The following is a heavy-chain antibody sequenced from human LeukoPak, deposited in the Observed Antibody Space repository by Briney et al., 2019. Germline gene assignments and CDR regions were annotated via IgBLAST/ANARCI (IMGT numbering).Heavy chain of an antibody. CDR2: IYHSGST. CDR1: GGSISSSNW. Sequence: SGTLPLTCAVSGGSISSSNWWSWVRQPPGKGLEWIGEIYHSGSTNYNPSLKSRVTISVDKSKNQFSLKLSSVTAADTAVYFCARYRGGSGYHFDYWGQGTLVTVSS. V-gene: IGHV4-4*02. CDR3: ARYRGGSGYHFDY. D-gene: IGHD5-12*01. J-gene: IGHJ4*02.